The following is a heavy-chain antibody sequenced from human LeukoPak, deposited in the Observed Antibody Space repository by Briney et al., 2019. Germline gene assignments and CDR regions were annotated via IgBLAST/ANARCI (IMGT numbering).Heavy chain of an antibody. CDR1: GGSISSGDYY. CDR3: ARDVVVPAANYYYYYYVDV. Sequence: SQTLSLTCTVSGGSISSGDYYWSWIRQPPGKGLEWIGYIYYSGSTYYNPSLKSRVTISVDTSKNQFSLKLSSVTAADTAVYYCARDVVVPAANYYYYYYVDVWGKGTTVTVSS. V-gene: IGHV4-30-4*08. J-gene: IGHJ6*03. CDR2: IYYSGST. D-gene: IGHD2-2*01.